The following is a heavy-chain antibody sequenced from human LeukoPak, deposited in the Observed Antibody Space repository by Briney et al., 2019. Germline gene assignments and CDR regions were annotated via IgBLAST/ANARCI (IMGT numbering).Heavy chain of an antibody. V-gene: IGHV1-69*05. CDR3: ARTASSALSRNLLPLDY. CDR1: GGTFSSYA. Sequence: GASVNLSCKASGGTFSSYAISWVRQAPGQGLEWMGGIIPIFGTANYAQKFQGRVTITTDESTSTAYMELSSLRSEDTAVYYCARTASSALSRNLLPLDYGGQGTLVTVS. J-gene: IGHJ4*02. CDR2: IIPIFGTA. D-gene: IGHD3-22*01.